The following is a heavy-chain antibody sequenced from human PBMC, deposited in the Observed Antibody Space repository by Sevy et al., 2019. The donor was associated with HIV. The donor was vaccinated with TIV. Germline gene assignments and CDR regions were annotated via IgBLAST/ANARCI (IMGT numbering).Heavy chain of an antibody. CDR2: ISYDGSNK. Sequence: GGSLRLSCVASGFTFSTYAMHWVRQAPGKGLEWVAVISYDGSNKYYADSVKDRFTISRDNSKNTLYLQMNSLRGEDTAVYYCARDLSSSWYPYFDYWGQGTLVTVSS. V-gene: IGHV3-30*04. CDR3: ARDLSSSWYPYFDY. CDR1: GFTFSTYA. J-gene: IGHJ4*02. D-gene: IGHD6-13*01.